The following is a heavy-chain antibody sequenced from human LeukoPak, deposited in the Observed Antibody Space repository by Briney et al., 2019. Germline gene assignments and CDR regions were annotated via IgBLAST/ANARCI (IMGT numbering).Heavy chain of an antibody. CDR2: IYYSGST. V-gene: IGHV4-59*08. J-gene: IGHJ4*02. CDR3: ARRASYTSSFFDY. D-gene: IGHD6-6*01. Sequence: SETLSLTCTVSGGSISTHYWSWIRQPPGKGREWFGYIYYSGSTNYNPSLKSRVTMSVDTSKNQFSLKLSSVTAADTAVYYCARRASYTSSFFDYWGQGTLVTVSS. CDR1: GGSISTHY.